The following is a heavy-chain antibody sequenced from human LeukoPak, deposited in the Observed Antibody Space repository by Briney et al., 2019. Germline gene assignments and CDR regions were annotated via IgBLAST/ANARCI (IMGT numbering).Heavy chain of an antibody. D-gene: IGHD4-23*01. CDR3: ARSHGGIQDAFDI. CDR2: IRYDGSNK. Sequence: GGSLRLSCAASGFTFSRYGMHWVRQAPGKGLEGVGFIRYDGSNKYYADSVKRRLTISRHNSKNTLYLQMNSLRAEDTAVYYSARSHGGIQDAFDIWGQGTMVTVSS. J-gene: IGHJ3*02. V-gene: IGHV3-30*02. CDR1: GFTFSRYG.